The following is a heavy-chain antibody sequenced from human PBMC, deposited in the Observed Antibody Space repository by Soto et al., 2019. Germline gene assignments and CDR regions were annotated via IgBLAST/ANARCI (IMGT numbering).Heavy chain of an antibody. V-gene: IGHV3-9*01. CDR2: IGWRSGSV. CDR1: GVTFDDFA. CDR3: AMGSDVDVVASSLES. J-gene: IGHJ4*02. Sequence: EVQLVESGGGFVQPGRSLRLSCAASGVTFDDFAMHWVRQAPGKGLEWVSSIGWRSGSVDYADSVKGRFTISRDNAKNCLFLQMNSLKAEDTALYYCAMGSDVDVVASSLESWGQGTLVTVSS. D-gene: IGHD3-16*01.